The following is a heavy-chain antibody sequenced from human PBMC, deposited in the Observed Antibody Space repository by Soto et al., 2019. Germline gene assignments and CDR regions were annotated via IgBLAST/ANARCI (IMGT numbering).Heavy chain of an antibody. J-gene: IGHJ6*02. CDR3: AREGVSSSWYNYDAMDF. CDR1: GGSISSYY. Sequence: SETLSLTCTVSGGSISSYYWSWIRQPPGKGLEWIGYIYYSGSTNYNPSLKSRVTISVDTSKNQFSLKLSSVTAADTAVYYCAREGVSSSWYNYDAMDFWAQGTTVTVSS. CDR2: IYYSGST. V-gene: IGHV4-59*01. D-gene: IGHD6-13*01.